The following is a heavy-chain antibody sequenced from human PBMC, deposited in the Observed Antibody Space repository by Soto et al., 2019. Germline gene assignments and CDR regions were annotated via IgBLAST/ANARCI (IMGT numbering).Heavy chain of an antibody. CDR1: GGSISSSSYY. Sequence: SETLSLTCTVSGGSISSSSYYWGWIRQPPGKGLEWIGSIYYSGSTYYNPSLKSRVTISVDTSKNQFSLKLSSVTAADTAVYYCARHYARPMVYAYVKNRGFWFDPWGQGTLVTVSS. D-gene: IGHD2-8*01. V-gene: IGHV4-39*01. CDR3: ARHYARPMVYAYVKNRGFWFDP. J-gene: IGHJ5*02. CDR2: IYYSGST.